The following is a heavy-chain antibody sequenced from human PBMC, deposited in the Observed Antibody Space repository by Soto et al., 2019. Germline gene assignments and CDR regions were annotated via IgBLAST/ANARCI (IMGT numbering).Heavy chain of an antibody. Sequence: GGSLRLSCAASGFTFSSYAMSWVRQAPGKGLEWVSAISGSGGSTYYADSVKGRFTISRDNSKNTLYLQMNSLRAEDTAVYYCARGAEQWLEHSQAYFQHWGQGTLVTVSS. CDR3: ARGAEQWLEHSQAYFQH. V-gene: IGHV3-23*01. CDR2: ISGSGGST. CDR1: GFTFSSYA. J-gene: IGHJ1*01. D-gene: IGHD6-19*01.